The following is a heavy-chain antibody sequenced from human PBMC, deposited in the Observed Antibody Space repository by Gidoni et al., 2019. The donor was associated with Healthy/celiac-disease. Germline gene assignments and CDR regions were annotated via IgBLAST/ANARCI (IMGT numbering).Heavy chain of an antibody. D-gene: IGHD1-26*01. V-gene: IGHV3-23*01. CDR2: ISGSGGST. Sequence: EVQLLESGGGLVQPGGSLRLSCAASGFTFSSYAMSWVRQAPGKGLEWVSAISGSGGSTYYADSVKCRFTISRDNSKNPLYLQMNSLRAEDTAVYYCAKDLEGATAFDIWGQGTMVTVSS. CDR3: AKDLEGATAFDI. CDR1: GFTFSSYA. J-gene: IGHJ3*02.